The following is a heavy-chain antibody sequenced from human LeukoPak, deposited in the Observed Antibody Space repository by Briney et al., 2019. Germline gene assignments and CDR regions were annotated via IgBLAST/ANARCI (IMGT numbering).Heavy chain of an antibody. CDR1: GFTFSSYE. J-gene: IGHJ4*02. CDR2: ISGSSSTM. Sequence: GGSLRLSCAASGFTFSSYEMNWVRQAPGKGLEWVSYISGSSSTMYYADSVKGRFTISRDNAKNSLYLQMNSLRAEDTAVYYCAKDPHRQWTGYFDYWGQGTLVTVSS. CDR3: AKDPHRQWTGYFDY. V-gene: IGHV3-48*03. D-gene: IGHD6-19*01.